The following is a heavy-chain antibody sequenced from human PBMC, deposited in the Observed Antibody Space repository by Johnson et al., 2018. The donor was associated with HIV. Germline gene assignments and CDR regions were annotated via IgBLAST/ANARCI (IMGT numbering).Heavy chain of an antibody. V-gene: IGHV3-23*04. CDR1: GFTFSTYA. CDR3: ARLVATKDYAFDI. J-gene: IGHJ3*02. CDR2: ISGSGGST. Sequence: VQLVESGGGLIQPGGSLRLSCAASGFTFSTYAMSWVRQAPGKGLEWVSTISGSGGSTYYADSVKGRFTISRDNSKNSLFLQMNSLTAEATAVYYCARLVATKDYAFDIWGQGTLVTVSS. D-gene: IGHD5-12*01.